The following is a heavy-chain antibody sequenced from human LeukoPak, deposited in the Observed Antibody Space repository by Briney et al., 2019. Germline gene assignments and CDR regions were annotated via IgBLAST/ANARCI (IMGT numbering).Heavy chain of an antibody. D-gene: IGHD1-14*01. CDR3: ATINPTRGWFDP. CDR2: INHSGST. V-gene: IGHV4-34*01. Sequence: SETLSLTCAVYGGSFSGYYWSWIRQPPGKGLEWIGEINHSGSTNYNPSLKSRVTISVDTSKNQFSLKLSSVTAADTAVYYCATINPTRGWFDPWGQGTLVTVSS. CDR1: GGSFSGYY. J-gene: IGHJ5*02.